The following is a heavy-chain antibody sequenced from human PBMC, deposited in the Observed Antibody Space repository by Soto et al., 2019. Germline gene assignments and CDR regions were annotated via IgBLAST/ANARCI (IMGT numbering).Heavy chain of an antibody. CDR3: TTDASYSSSWRYYNGMDV. Sequence: GGSLRLSCAASGFTFSNAWMNWVRQAPGKGLEWVGRIKSKTDGGTTDYAAPGKGRFTISRDDSKNTLYLQMNSLKTEDTAVYYCTTDASYSSSWRYYNGMDVWGQGTTVTVSS. V-gene: IGHV3-15*07. D-gene: IGHD6-13*01. J-gene: IGHJ6*02. CDR2: IKSKTDGGTT. CDR1: GFTFSNAW.